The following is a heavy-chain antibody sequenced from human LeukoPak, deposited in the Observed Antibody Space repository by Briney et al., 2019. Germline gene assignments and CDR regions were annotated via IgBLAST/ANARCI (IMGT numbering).Heavy chain of an antibody. Sequence: GGSLRLSCAASGFTFSSYDMHWIRQGTEKSLEWVSGIGIAGDTYHVDSVKGRFTISRENAKNSLYLQMNSLRAGDTAVYYCVRASRAAAGEFDYWGQGTLVTVSS. CDR1: GFTFSSYD. CDR3: VRASRAAAGEFDY. V-gene: IGHV3-13*01. J-gene: IGHJ4*02. CDR2: IGIAGDT. D-gene: IGHD6-13*01.